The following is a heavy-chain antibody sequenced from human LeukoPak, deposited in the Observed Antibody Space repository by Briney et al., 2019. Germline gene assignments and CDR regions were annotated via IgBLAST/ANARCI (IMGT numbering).Heavy chain of an antibody. Sequence: SETLSLTCNVAGGSISSYYWSWIRRAPGNELEWIGDIYYSGSTNYNPSLKSRVTKSVDTSKNQFSLKLSSVTAADTAVYYCAGSGIYYDSSGYDFDYWGQGTLVTVPS. D-gene: IGHD3-22*01. CDR3: AGSGIYYDSSGYDFDY. CDR1: GGSISSYY. V-gene: IGHV4-59*01. CDR2: IYYSGST. J-gene: IGHJ4*02.